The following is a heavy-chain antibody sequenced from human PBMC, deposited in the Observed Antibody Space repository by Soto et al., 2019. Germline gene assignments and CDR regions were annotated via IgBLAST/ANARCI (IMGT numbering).Heavy chain of an antibody. Sequence: SETLSLTCTVSGGSISSYYWSWIRQPPGKGLEWIGYIYYSGSTNYNPSLKSRVTISVDTSKNQFSLKLSSVTAADTAVYYCASRRMGARYDMDFWGQGTPVTVSS. CDR1: GGSISSYY. CDR3: ASRRMGARYDMDF. J-gene: IGHJ4*02. V-gene: IGHV4-59*01. CDR2: IYYSGST. D-gene: IGHD5-12*01.